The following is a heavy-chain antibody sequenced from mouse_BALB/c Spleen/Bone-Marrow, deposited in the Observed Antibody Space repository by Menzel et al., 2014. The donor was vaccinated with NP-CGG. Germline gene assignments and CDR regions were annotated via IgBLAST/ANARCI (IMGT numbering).Heavy chain of an antibody. CDR2: INSDGGIT. J-gene: IGHJ4*01. CDR3: ARHGFYYAMDY. V-gene: IGHV5-2*01. CDR1: EYEFPSHD. Sequence: VQLKESGGGLVQPGESLKLSCESNEYEFPSHDMSWVGKTPEKRLELVAAINSDGGITNYPDTMERRFTISRDNTKETLYLQMSSLRSEDTALYYCARHGFYYAMDYWGQGTSVTVSS.